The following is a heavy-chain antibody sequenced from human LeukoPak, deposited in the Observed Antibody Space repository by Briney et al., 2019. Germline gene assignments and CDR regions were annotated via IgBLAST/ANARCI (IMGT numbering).Heavy chain of an antibody. Sequence: PGGSLRLSCAASGFTFSSYWLHWVRQAPGKGLEYVSRINTDGSRINYADSVKGRFTISRDNSKNTLYLQMNSLRAEDTAVYYCAKVLGAHWDFDYWGQGTLVTVSS. CDR2: INTDGSRI. D-gene: IGHD1-26*01. J-gene: IGHJ4*02. CDR1: GFTFSSYW. V-gene: IGHV3-74*01. CDR3: AKVLGAHWDFDY.